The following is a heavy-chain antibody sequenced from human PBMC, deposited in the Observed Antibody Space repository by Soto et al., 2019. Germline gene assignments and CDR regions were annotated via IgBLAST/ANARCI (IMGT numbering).Heavy chain of an antibody. V-gene: IGHV1-3*01. J-gene: IGHJ4*02. Sequence: ASVKVSCKASGYTFTSYAMHWVRQAPGQRLEWMGWINAGNGNTKYSQKFQGRVTITRDTSASTAYMELSSLRSEDTVVYYCARDFIPVAGPYWGQGTLVTVSS. D-gene: IGHD6-19*01. CDR1: GYTFTSYA. CDR3: ARDFIPVAGPY. CDR2: INAGNGNT.